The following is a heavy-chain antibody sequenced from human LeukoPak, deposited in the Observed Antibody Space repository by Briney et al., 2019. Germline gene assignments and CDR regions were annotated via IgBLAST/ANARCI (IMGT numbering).Heavy chain of an antibody. Sequence: SETLSLTCAVYGGSFSGYYWSWIRQPPGKGLEWIGEINHSGSTNYNPSLKSRVTISVDTSQNQFSLKLTSVTAADTAVYYCARRRAAAGPFDYWGQGTLITVSS. D-gene: IGHD6-13*01. CDR3: ARRRAAAGPFDY. V-gene: IGHV4-34*01. CDR2: INHSGST. J-gene: IGHJ4*02. CDR1: GGSFSGYY.